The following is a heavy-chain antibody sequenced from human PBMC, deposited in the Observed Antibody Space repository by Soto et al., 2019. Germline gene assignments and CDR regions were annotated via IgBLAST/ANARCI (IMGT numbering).Heavy chain of an antibody. CDR1: GGSISSVGYY. D-gene: IGHD6-13*01. CDR2: IYYSGST. CDR3: ARDAGGSWFDYNWFDP. J-gene: IGHJ5*02. V-gene: IGHV4-31*03. Sequence: TLSLTCTVSGGSISSVGYYWSWIRQHPGKGLEWIGYIYYSGSTYYNPSLKSRVTISVDTSKNQFSLKLSSVTAADTAAYYCARDAGGSWFDYNWFDPWGQGTLVTVSS.